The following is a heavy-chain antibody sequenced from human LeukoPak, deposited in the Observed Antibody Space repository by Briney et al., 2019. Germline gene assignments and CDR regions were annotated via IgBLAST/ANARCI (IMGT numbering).Heavy chain of an antibody. CDR3: ARGHRRYYYGSGSPLSDY. CDR1: GYTFTSYD. V-gene: IGHV1-8*03. Sequence: ASVKVSCKASGYTFTSYDINWVRQATGQGLEWMGWMNPNSGNTGYAQKFQGRVTITRNTSISTAYMELSSLRSEDTAVYYCARGHRRYYYGSGSPLSDYWGQETLVTVSS. CDR2: MNPNSGNT. J-gene: IGHJ4*02. D-gene: IGHD3-10*01.